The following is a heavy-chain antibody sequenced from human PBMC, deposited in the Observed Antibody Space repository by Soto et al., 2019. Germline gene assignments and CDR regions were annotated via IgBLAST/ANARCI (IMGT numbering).Heavy chain of an antibody. CDR3: ARSFDV. V-gene: IGHV3-74*01. CDR2: INSDASST. Sequence: GGSLRLSCAASGFSISSFWMYWVRQPPGKGLMWVSRINSDASSTSYADSVKGRFTISRGNAKNTLYLQMNSLRAEDTAMYYCARSFDVCGQGTTVTVYS. J-gene: IGHJ6*02. CDR1: GFSISSFW.